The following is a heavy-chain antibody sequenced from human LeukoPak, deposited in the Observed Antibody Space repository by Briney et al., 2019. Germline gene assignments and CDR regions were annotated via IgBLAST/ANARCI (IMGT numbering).Heavy chain of an antibody. CDR1: GYTFTGYY. Sequence: ASVKVSCKASGYTFTGYYMHWVRQAPGQGLEWMGWINPNSGGTNYAQKFQGRVTMTRDTSISTAYMELSRLRSDDTAVYYCARDPWFGELLHLNTGPGGFDYWGQGTLVTVSS. D-gene: IGHD3-10*01. J-gene: IGHJ4*02. CDR2: INPNSGGT. CDR3: ARDPWFGELLHLNTGPGGFDY. V-gene: IGHV1-2*02.